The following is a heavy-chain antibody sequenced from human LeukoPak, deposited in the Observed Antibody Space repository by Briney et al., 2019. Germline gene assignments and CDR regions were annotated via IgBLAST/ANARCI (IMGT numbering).Heavy chain of an antibody. V-gene: IGHV4-34*01. CDR1: GGSFSGYY. CDR2: INHSGST. Sequence: NPSETLSLTCAVYGGSFSGYYWSWIRQPPGKGLEWIGEINHSGSTNYNPSLKSRVTISVDTSKNQFSLKLSSVTAADTAVYYCARVRFFHGMDVWGQGTTVTVSS. D-gene: IGHD3-3*01. J-gene: IGHJ6*02. CDR3: ARVRFFHGMDV.